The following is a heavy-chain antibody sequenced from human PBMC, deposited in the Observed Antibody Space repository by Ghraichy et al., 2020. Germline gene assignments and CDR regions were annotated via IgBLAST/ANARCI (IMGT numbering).Heavy chain of an antibody. V-gene: IGHV3-23*01. CDR1: GFTFSSYT. CDR3: ATGHCSSATCYGGFDP. Sequence: GGSLRLSCAASGFTFSSYTINWVRQAPGKGLEWVAAISGSGGSTYYADSVKGRFTISRDNSKNTLYLQMNSLRAEDTAMYYCATGHCSSATCYGGFDPWGQGTLVTVSS. CDR2: ISGSGGST. D-gene: IGHD2-2*03. J-gene: IGHJ5*02.